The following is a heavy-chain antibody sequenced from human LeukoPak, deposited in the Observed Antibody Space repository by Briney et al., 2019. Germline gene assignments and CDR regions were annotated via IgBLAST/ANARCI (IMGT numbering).Heavy chain of an antibody. CDR1: GYTFINYG. CDR3: ARRGYCSTAACSFDF. V-gene: IGHV1-18*01. D-gene: IGHD2-2*01. CDR2: VSGYNGNA. Sequence: ASVKVSCKALGYTFINYGISWVRQAPGQGLEWMGWVSGYNGNANYAQKFQGRLTMTTDRSTNTAYMELRSLRFDDTAIYYCARRGYCSTAACSFDFWGQGVLVTVSS. J-gene: IGHJ4*02.